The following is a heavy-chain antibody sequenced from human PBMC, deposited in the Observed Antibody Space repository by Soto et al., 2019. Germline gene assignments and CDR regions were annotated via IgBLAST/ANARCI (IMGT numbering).Heavy chain of an antibody. CDR2: IYYSGST. CDR3: ARGIAAAGNAFDI. D-gene: IGHD6-13*01. J-gene: IGHJ3*02. Sequence: SETLSLTCTVSGGSISSYYWSWIRQPPGKGLEWIGYIYYSGSTNYNPSLKSRVTISVDTSKNQFSLKLSSVTAADTTVYYCARGIAAAGNAFDIWGQGTMVTVSS. CDR1: GGSISSYY. V-gene: IGHV4-59*01.